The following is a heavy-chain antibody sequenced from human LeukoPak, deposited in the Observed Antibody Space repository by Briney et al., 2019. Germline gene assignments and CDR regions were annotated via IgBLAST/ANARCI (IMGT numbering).Heavy chain of an antibody. J-gene: IGHJ3*02. Sequence: SETLSLTCTVSGGSISSSTYYWGWIRQPPGKGLEWIGSIYYSGTTYYNPSLKTRVTISVDTSKNHFSLKLSSVTAADTAMYYCARDVVTVTKGFDIWGQGTMVSVSS. V-gene: IGHV4-39*07. CDR1: GGSISSSTYY. D-gene: IGHD4-17*01. CDR2: IYYSGTT. CDR3: ARDVVTVTKGFDI.